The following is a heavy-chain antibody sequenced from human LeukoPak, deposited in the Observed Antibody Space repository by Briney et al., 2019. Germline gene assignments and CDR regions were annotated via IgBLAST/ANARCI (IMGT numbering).Heavy chain of an antibody. CDR3: AKGAADYYYYGMDV. J-gene: IGHJ6*02. CDR2: ISHDGSNK. V-gene: IGHV3-30*18. CDR1: GFTFSSYG. D-gene: IGHD2-15*01. Sequence: AGGSLRLSCAASGFTFSSYGMHWVRQAPGKGLEWVAVISHDGSNKYYADSVKGRFTISRDNSKNTLYLQMNSLRAEDTAVYYCAKGAADYYYYGMDVWGQGTTVTVSS.